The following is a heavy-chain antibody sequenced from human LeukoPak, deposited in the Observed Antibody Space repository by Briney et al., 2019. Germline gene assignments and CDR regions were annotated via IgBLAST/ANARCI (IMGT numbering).Heavy chain of an antibody. Sequence: TGGSLRLSCAASGFPFSSYEMNWVRQAPGKGLEWLSYISPYDSVYYADSVKGRFTISRDNAKNSLFLQMNSLRAEDTAVYYCARDGYYYDSSGWLDYWGQGTLVTVSS. D-gene: IGHD3-22*01. CDR1: GFPFSSYE. V-gene: IGHV3-48*03. CDR3: ARDGYYYDSSGWLDY. J-gene: IGHJ4*02. CDR2: ISPYDSV.